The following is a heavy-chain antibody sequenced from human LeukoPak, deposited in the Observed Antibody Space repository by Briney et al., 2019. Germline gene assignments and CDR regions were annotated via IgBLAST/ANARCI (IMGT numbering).Heavy chain of an antibody. CDR1: GFRFSSYD. CDR3: AKGKYSSSWMGHFYPFDV. D-gene: IGHD2-2*01. Sequence: GGSLRLSCAASGFRFSSYDIHWVRQAPGKGLEWLAVIAYDVSYTYYGDSVKGRFTVSRDNRQNNLYLEMTSLRTQAPAVCYCAKGKYSSSWMGHFYPFDVWGQGTLVTVSP. V-gene: IGHV3-30*18. CDR2: IAYDVSYT. J-gene: IGHJ3*01.